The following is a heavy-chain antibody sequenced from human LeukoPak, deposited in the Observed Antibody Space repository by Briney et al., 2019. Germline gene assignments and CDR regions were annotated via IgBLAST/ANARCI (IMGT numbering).Heavy chain of an antibody. CDR1: GGSISSYY. CDR3: ARVGSSGYFDY. CDR2: IYYSGST. Sequence: SETLSLTCTVSGGSISSYYWSWIRQPPGKGLEWIGYIYYSGSTNYNPSLKSRVTISVDTSKNQFSLKLSSVTAADTAVYYRARVGSSGYFDYWGQGTLVTVSS. V-gene: IGHV4-59*01. D-gene: IGHD3-22*01. J-gene: IGHJ4*02.